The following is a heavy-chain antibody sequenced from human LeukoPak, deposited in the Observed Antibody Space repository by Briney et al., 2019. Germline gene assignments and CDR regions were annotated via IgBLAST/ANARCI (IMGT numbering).Heavy chain of an antibody. D-gene: IGHD2-21*02. V-gene: IGHV5-51*01. CDR2: IYPGDSET. J-gene: IGHJ4*02. CDR1: GYSFTSYW. CDR3: ARRAYCGGDCYNDY. Sequence: GESLKISCKGSGYSFTSYWIGWVRQMPGKGLEWMGMIYPGDSETRYSPPFQGQVTISADKSISTAYLQWNSLKASDTAMYYCARRAYCGGDCYNDYWGQGTLVTVSS.